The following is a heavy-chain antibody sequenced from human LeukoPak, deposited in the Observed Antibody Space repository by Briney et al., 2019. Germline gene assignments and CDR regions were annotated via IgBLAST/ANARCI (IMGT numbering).Heavy chain of an antibody. CDR1: GFTFSSYG. J-gene: IGHJ4*02. CDR2: IWYDGSNK. CDR3: AKEETPIRYFDWLPNPYYFDY. Sequence: GGSLRLSCAASGFTFSSYGMHWVRQAPGKGLEWVAVIWYDGSNKYYADSVKGRFTISRDNSKNTLYLQMNSLRAEDTAVYYCAKEETPIRYFDWLPNPYYFDYWGQGTLVTVSS. D-gene: IGHD3-9*01. V-gene: IGHV3-30*02.